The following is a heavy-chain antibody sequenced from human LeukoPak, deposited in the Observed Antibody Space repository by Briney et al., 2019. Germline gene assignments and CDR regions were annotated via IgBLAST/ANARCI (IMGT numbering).Heavy chain of an antibody. CDR2: IYPGDSDT. V-gene: IGHV5-51*01. CDR1: GYSFTTYW. CDR3: ARQAIRLDPYSSGWLDY. J-gene: IGHJ4*02. Sequence: GESLKISCKGSGYSFTTYWIGWVRQMPGKGLEWMGIIYPGDSDTRYSPSFQGQVTISADKSISTAYLQWSSLKASDTAMYYCARQAIRLDPYSSGWLDYWGQGTLVTVSS. D-gene: IGHD6-19*01.